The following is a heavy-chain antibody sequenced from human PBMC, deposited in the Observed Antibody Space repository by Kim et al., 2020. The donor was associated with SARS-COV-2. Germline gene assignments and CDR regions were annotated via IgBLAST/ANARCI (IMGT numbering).Heavy chain of an antibody. CDR2: ISGSGGST. Sequence: GGSLRLSCAASGFTFSSYAMSWVRQAPGKGLEWVSAISGSGGSTYYADSVKGRFTISRDNSKNTLYLQMNSMRAEDTAVYYCANRPGELENDYWGQGTLVTVSS. CDR3: ANRPGELENDY. D-gene: IGHD3-10*01. V-gene: IGHV3-23*01. CDR1: GFTFSSYA. J-gene: IGHJ4*02.